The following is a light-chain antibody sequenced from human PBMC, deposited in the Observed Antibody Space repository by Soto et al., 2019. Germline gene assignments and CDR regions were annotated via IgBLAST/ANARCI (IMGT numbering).Light chain of an antibody. CDR3: QHRSSWPLT. J-gene: IGKJ4*01. Sequence: EIVLTQSPATLSLSPGERATLSCRASQSVDSHLAWYQQKPGQAPRLLIYDASNRATGIAARFSGSGSGTDFTLTVSILEPEDVAVYYCQHRSSWPLTFGGGTKVEIK. CDR1: QSVDSH. V-gene: IGKV3-11*01. CDR2: DAS.